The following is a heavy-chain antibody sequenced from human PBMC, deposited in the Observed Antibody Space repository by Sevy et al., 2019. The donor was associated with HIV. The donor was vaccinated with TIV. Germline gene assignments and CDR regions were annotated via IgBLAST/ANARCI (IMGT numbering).Heavy chain of an antibody. V-gene: IGHV1-2*02. Sequence: ASVKVSCKASGFTFSDYYMHWVRQAPGQGLEWMGWFNPNNGDSRSAHQFQGRVTLTGDMSISTAYMELTRLRSDDTAIYFCMRDDIYSHPWEFDWWGHGALVTVSS. CDR3: MRDDIYSHPWEFDW. D-gene: IGHD5-18*01. CDR2: FNPNNGDS. J-gene: IGHJ4*01. CDR1: GFTFSDYY.